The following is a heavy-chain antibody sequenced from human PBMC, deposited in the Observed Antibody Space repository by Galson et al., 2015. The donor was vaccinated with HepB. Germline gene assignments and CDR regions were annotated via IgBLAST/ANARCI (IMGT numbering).Heavy chain of an antibody. CDR2: IKQDGSEK. CDR3: ARVDCSGGSCYYGMDV. CDR1: GFTFSSYW. V-gene: IGHV3-7*03. J-gene: IGHJ6*02. Sequence: SLRLSCAASGFTFSSYWMSWVRQAPGKGLEWVANIKQDGSEKYDVDSVTGRFTISRDNAKNSLYLQMNSLRAEDTAVYYWARVDCSGGSCYYGMDVWGQGTSVTVS. D-gene: IGHD2-15*01.